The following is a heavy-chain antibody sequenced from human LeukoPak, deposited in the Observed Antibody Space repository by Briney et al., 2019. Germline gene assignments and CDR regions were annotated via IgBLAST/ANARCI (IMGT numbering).Heavy chain of an antibody. Sequence: PSETLSLTCTVSGGSISSYYWSWIRQPPGKGLEWIGYIYYSGSTNYNPSLKSRVTISVDTSKNQFSLKLSSVTAADTAVYYCARHIRFGDGYNYFDYWGQGTLVTVSS. CDR2: IYYSGST. D-gene: IGHD5-24*01. V-gene: IGHV4-59*08. J-gene: IGHJ4*02. CDR3: ARHIRFGDGYNYFDY. CDR1: GGSISSYY.